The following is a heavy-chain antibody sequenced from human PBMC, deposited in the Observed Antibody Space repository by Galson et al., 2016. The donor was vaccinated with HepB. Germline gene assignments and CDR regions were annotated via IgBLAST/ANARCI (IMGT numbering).Heavy chain of an antibody. CDR3: VHGGYCDGGSCPLDS. V-gene: IGHV2-5*01. J-gene: IGHJ4*02. D-gene: IGHD2-15*01. CDR2: IYWNDEE. Sequence: PALVKPTQTLTLACTFSGSSLRNLGVGVGWIRQPPGKALEWLALIYWNDEERYSPSLRSRLTITKDTSRNQVVLTMTNMDPVDTATYYCVHGGYCDGGSCPLDSWGQGTLVSVSS. CDR1: GSSLRNLGVG.